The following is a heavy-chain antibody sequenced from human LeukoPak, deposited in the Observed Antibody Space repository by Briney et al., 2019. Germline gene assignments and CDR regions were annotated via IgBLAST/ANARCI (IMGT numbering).Heavy chain of an antibody. D-gene: IGHD2-15*01. CDR1: GDSISSYY. CDR3: ARAYCSGGSCYEPAFDI. V-gene: IGHV4-4*07. Sequence: SETLSLTCTVSGDSISSYYWSWIRQPAGKRLEWIGRIYYSGSTNYNPSLKSRATISVDTSKNQFSLKLSSVTAADTAVYYCARAYCSGGSCYEPAFDIWGQGTMVTVSS. J-gene: IGHJ3*02. CDR2: IYYSGST.